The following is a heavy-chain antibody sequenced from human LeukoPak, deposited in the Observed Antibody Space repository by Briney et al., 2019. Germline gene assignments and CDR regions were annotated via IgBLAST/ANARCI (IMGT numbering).Heavy chain of an antibody. CDR1: GGTFSSYA. CDR2: IIPILGIA. D-gene: IGHD2-2*01. J-gene: IGHJ6*02. CDR3: ARARAALYCSSTSCSYYYYGMDV. V-gene: IGHV1-69*04. Sequence: ASVKVSCKASGGTFSSYAISWVRQAPGQGLEWMGRIIPILGIANYAQKFQGRVTMTTDTSTSTAYMELRSLRSDDTAVYYCARARAALYCSSTSCSYYYYGMDVWGQGTTVTVSS.